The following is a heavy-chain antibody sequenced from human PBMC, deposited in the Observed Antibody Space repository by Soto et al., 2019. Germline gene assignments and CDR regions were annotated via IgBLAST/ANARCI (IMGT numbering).Heavy chain of an antibody. CDR3: SKGRNVKRFLEWCAGVEV. D-gene: IGHD3-3*01. CDR1: GFTFSIYG. CDR2: ISYDGSDK. J-gene: IGHJ6*02. Sequence: QVQLVESGGGVVQPGRSLRLSCAASGFTFSIYGMHWVRQAPGKGLEWVTAISYDGSDKYYADSVKGRFTISRDNSKNRLELQITSLGTEETEVYYCSKGRNVKRFLEWCAGVEVWGRGTAVAVS. V-gene: IGHV3-30*18.